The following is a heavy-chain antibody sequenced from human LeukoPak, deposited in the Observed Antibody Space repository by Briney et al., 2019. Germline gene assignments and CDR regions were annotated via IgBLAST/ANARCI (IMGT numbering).Heavy chain of an antibody. CDR3: ARSVLMVHAFIDY. D-gene: IGHD2-8*01. CDR1: GFTLSSYA. V-gene: IGHV3-30*04. Sequence: GGSLRLSCAVSGFTLSSYAMHWVRQAPGKGLEWVAVISYDGSNKYYADSVKGRFTISRDNSKNTLYLQMNSLRAEDTAVYYCARSVLMVHAFIDYWGQGTLVTVSS. CDR2: ISYDGSNK. J-gene: IGHJ4*02.